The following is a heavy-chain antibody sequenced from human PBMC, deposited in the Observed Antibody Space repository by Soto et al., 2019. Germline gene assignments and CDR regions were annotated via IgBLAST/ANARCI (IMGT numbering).Heavy chain of an antibody. CDR3: ARHYYDSSGYSIGWYYYYGMDV. Sequence: SGPTLVKPTQTLTLTCTFSGFSLSTSGMCVSWIRQPPGKALEWLALIDWDDDKYYSTSLKTRLTISKDTSKNQVVLTMPNMDPVDTATYYCARHYYDSSGYSIGWYYYYGMDVWGQGTTVTVSS. CDR2: IDWDDDK. CDR1: GFSLSTSGMC. D-gene: IGHD3-22*01. J-gene: IGHJ6*02. V-gene: IGHV2-70*01.